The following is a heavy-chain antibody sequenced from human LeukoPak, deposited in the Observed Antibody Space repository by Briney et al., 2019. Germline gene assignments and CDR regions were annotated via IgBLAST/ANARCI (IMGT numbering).Heavy chain of an antibody. CDR1: GGSISSHY. CDR3: ARHRGDSFYYDTFDP. Sequence: SETLSLTCIVSGGSISSHYWSWIRQPPGKGLEWIGYIYYSGNANYNPSLKSRVTISVDTSKNQFSLRLSSVTAADTAVYCCARHRGDSFYYDTFDPWGQGILVTVSS. CDR2: IYYSGNA. D-gene: IGHD3-22*01. V-gene: IGHV4-59*08. J-gene: IGHJ5*02.